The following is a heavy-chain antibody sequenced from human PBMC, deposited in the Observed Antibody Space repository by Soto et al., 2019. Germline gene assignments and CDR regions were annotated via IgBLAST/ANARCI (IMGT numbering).Heavy chain of an antibody. Sequence: GESLKISCKSSGYSFTSYWIGWVRQMPGKGLEWMGIIYPGDSDTRYSPSFQGQVTISADKSISTAYLQWSSLKASDTAMYYCARLGYYGSGSPDYYYGMDVWGQGTTVTVSS. J-gene: IGHJ6*02. D-gene: IGHD3-10*01. V-gene: IGHV5-51*01. CDR1: GYSFTSYW. CDR2: IYPGDSDT. CDR3: ARLGYYGSGSPDYYYGMDV.